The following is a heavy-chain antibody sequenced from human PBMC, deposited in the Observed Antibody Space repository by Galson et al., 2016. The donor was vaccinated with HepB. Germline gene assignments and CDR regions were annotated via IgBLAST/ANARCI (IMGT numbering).Heavy chain of an antibody. CDR1: GFIFSGYW. Sequence: SLRLSCAASGFIFSGYWMHWVRQVPGKGLVWVSRIKSDGSSRTYADSVKGRFTISRDNAKSTLYQQMNSLRDDDTAVYYCAREGVTVDAFDIWGQGTMVTVPS. CDR3: AREGVTVDAFDI. V-gene: IGHV3-74*01. D-gene: IGHD2-21*02. CDR2: IKSDGSSR. J-gene: IGHJ3*02.